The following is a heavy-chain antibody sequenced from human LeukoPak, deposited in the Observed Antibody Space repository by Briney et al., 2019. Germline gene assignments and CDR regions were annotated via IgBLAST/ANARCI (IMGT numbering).Heavy chain of an antibody. D-gene: IGHD3-22*01. CDR3: TRGSIAYYYMDV. J-gene: IGHJ6*03. V-gene: IGHV4-59*01. Sequence: SETLSLTCTVSGGSISSYYWSWLRQPPGKGLEWIGNIYYSGSTNYNPSLKSRVTISVDTSKNQFSLKLGSVTAADTAVYYCTRGSIAYYYMDVWGKGTTVTVSS. CDR2: IYYSGST. CDR1: GGSISSYY.